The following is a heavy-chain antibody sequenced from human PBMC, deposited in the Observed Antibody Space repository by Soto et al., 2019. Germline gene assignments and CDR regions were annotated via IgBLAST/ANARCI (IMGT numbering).Heavy chain of an antibody. V-gene: IGHV4-39*01. CDR1: CCSINSSNFY. J-gene: IGHJ4*02. CDR3: AKDASCYSCGA. Sequence: PSETLSLTCAVSCCSINSSNFYWGWFRQPPGKGLGWIGSIRYGGSTYYSPSLECRVTISVDTSKNQFSLNVSSVTAADTAVYYCAKDASCYSCGAWGQGALVTVSS. D-gene: IGHD2-15*01. CDR2: IRYGGST.